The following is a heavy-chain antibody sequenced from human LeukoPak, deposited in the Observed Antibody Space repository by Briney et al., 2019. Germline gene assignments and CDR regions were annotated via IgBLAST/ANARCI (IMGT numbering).Heavy chain of an antibody. CDR3: ARVSGTVTHPLDY. V-gene: IGHV3-48*03. J-gene: IGHJ4*02. Sequence: GGSLRLSCAASRFTFSSYEMNWLRQAPGKGLEGVSYISSSGSTIYYAYSVRRRFTTSRDNAKNSLYLQMNSLRAEDTAVYYGARVSGTVTHPLDYWGQGTLVTVSS. D-gene: IGHD4-17*01. CDR2: ISSSGSTI. CDR1: RFTFSSYE.